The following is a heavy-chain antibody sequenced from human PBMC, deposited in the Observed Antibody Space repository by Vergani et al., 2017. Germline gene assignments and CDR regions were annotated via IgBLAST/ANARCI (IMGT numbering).Heavy chain of an antibody. V-gene: IGHV4-38-2*01. CDR3: ARYRGSGGFFPSSYFYWMDV. J-gene: IGHJ6*02. D-gene: IGHD3-10*01. CDR2: IHHSGDT. Sequence: QVQLQESGPGLVKPSETLTLTCDVSDSSIMTNPYWGWFRQSPGKGLEWIGCIHHSGDTHYNSSLKSRVSISIVSSSKFSLSLTSVTAADTAISYGARYRGSGGFFPSSYFYWMDVWGHGSTVTVSS. CDR1: DSSIMTNPY.